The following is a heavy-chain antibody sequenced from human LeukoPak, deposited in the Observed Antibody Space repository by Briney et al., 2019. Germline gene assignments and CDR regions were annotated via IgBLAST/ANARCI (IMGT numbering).Heavy chain of an antibody. CDR3: ARASVAFYYYYGMDV. CDR1: GFIPSSYT. J-gene: IGHJ6*02. CDR2: IYSGGST. V-gene: IGHV3-53*01. D-gene: IGHD4-23*01. Sequence: GGSLRLSCAGSGFIPSSYTMNWVRQAPGKGLEWVSVIYSGGSTYYADSVKGRFTISRDNSKNTLYLQMNSLRAEDTAVYYCARASVAFYYYYGMDVWGQGTTVTVSS.